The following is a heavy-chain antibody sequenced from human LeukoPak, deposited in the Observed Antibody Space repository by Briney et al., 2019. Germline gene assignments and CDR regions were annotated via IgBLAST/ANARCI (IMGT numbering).Heavy chain of an antibody. Sequence: ASVKVSCKASGYTFTSYDINWVRQATGQGLEWMGWMNPNSGNTGYAQKFQGRVTITRNTSISTAYMELSSLRSDDTAVYYCARDRLYSSGLDYWGQGTLVTVSS. CDR3: ARDRLYSSGLDY. D-gene: IGHD6-19*01. CDR2: MNPNSGNT. V-gene: IGHV1-8*03. J-gene: IGHJ4*02. CDR1: GYTFTSYD.